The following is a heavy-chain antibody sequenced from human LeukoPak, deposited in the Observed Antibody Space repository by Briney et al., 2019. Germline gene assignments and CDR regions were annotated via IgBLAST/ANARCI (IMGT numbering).Heavy chain of an antibody. D-gene: IGHD3-10*01. CDR3: AREMIYYYGSGSSD. CDR1: GFTVSSNY. Sequence: GGSLRLSCAASGFTVSSNYMSWVRQAPGKGLEWVSVIYSGGSTYYADSVKGRFTISRDNAKNSLYLQMNSLRAEDTAVYYCAREMIYYYGSGSSDWGQGTLVTVSS. V-gene: IGHV3-66*01. CDR2: IYSGGST. J-gene: IGHJ4*02.